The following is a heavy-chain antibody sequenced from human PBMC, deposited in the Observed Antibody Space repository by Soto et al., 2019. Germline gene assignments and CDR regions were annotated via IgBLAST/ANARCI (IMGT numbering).Heavy chain of an antibody. CDR1: AFTFSSYW. Sequence: EVHLVESGGGLVQPGGSLRLSCAASAFTFSSYWMHWVRQAPGKGLVWVSRINSDGSTTSYADSVKGRFTISRDNAKKSLSLQMAGHRAVDTPMYSCAVVGHREYCGRGTQVTVSP. CDR3: AVVGHREY. D-gene: IGHD1-26*01. J-gene: IGHJ4*02. V-gene: IGHV3-74*01. CDR2: INSDGSTT.